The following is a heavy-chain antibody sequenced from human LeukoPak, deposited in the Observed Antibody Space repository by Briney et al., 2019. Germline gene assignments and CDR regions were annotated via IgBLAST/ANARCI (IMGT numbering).Heavy chain of an antibody. CDR2: IYSGGST. CDR3: ARDYYYYYGMDV. Sequence: GGSLRLSCAASGFTVSSNYMSWVRQAPGKGLEWVSVIYSGGSTYYADSVKGRFTISRDNSKNTLYLQMNSLRAEDTAEYYCARDYYYYYGMDVWGQGTTVTVSS. V-gene: IGHV3-66*01. CDR1: GFTVSSNY. J-gene: IGHJ6*02.